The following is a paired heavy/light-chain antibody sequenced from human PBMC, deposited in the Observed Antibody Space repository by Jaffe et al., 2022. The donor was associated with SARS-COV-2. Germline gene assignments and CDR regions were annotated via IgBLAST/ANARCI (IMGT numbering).Light chain of an antibody. V-gene: IGLV1-44*01. CDR3: AAWDDSLNVVV. CDR2: ANN. Sequence: QSVLTQPPSASGPPGQRLTISCSGSTSNLGSNTVNWYQQLPGTAPKLLIYANNQRPSGVPGRFSGSKSGTSASLAISGLQSEDEAEYYCAAWDDSLNVVVFGGGTELTVL. J-gene: IGLJ2*01. CDR1: TSNLGSNT.
Heavy chain of an antibody. Sequence: LVESGGGVVQPGRSLRLSCVGSGLTFNTHAMHWVRQTPGKGLEWVAVISNDGGKKYYADSVKGRFTISRDNSKSTLYLQMTTLRSDDTAVYYCATSGYVDGGVLVANLDYWGQGTLVTVSS. CDR1: GLTFNTHA. D-gene: IGHD6-13*01. CDR3: ATSGYVDGGVLVANLDY. V-gene: IGHV3-30*03. CDR2: ISNDGGKK. J-gene: IGHJ4*02.